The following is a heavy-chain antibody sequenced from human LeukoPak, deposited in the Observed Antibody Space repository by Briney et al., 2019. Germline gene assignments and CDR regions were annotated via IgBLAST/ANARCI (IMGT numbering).Heavy chain of an antibody. CDR1: GFTFSSYV. CDR3: AAAHTLFWFDP. V-gene: IGHV3-33*01. Sequence: GGSLRLSCAASGFTFSSYVMHWVRQAPGKGLEWVAVIWYDGSNKYCADSVKGRFTISRDNSKNTLYLQMNSLRAEDTAVYYCAAAHTLFWFDPWGQGTLVTVSS. CDR2: IWYDGSNK. D-gene: IGHD6-6*01. J-gene: IGHJ5*02.